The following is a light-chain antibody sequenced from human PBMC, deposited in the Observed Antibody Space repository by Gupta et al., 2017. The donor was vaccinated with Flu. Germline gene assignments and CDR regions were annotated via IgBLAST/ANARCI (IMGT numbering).Light chain of an antibody. Sequence: PSSLSASVGDRVTITCRASQRISSYLNWYQQKPGKAPKLLIYAASRLKSGVPSRFSGSGSGTDFTLTISRLQPEDFANYYCQQRDSTPTTFGQGTKVEIK. V-gene: IGKV1-39*01. CDR1: QRISSY. CDR3: QQRDSTPTT. J-gene: IGKJ1*01. CDR2: AAS.